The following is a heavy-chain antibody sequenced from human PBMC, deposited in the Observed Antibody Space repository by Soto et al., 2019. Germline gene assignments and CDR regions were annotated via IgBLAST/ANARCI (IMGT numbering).Heavy chain of an antibody. V-gene: IGHV4-31*01. CDR3: ARERGYYYDSSGYRRDAFDI. Sequence: QVQLQESGPGLVKPSQTLSLTCTVSGGSISSGGYYWSWIRQHPGKGLEWIGYIYYSGSTYYNPSLKSLVTISVDTSKNQFSLKLSSVTAADTAVYYCARERGYYYDSSGYRRDAFDIWGQGTMVTVSS. J-gene: IGHJ3*02. D-gene: IGHD3-22*01. CDR1: GGSISSGGYY. CDR2: IYYSGST.